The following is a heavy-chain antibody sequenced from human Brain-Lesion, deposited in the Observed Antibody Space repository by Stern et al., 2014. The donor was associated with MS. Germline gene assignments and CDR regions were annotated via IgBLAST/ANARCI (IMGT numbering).Heavy chain of an antibody. V-gene: IGHV4-4*02. CDR2: IFPTGYT. J-gene: IGHJ4*02. CDR1: GGSISSGNW. CDR3: ARGLIVGSTSLLFDY. D-gene: IGHD1-26*01. Sequence: VQLVESGPGLVKPSGTLSLTCAVSGGSISSGNWWNWVRQPPGKGLEWIGEIFPTGYTTSDPSVKNRVTISVDKSKNQFSLKLPSVTAADTAVYYCARGLIVGSTSLLFDYWGQGILVTVSS.